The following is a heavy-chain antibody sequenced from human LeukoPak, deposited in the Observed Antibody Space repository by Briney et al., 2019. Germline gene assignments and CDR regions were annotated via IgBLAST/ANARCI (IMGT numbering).Heavy chain of an antibody. D-gene: IGHD5-18*01. CDR3: ARDRGYSTFDF. V-gene: IGHV3-7*05. CDR2: INQDVSER. Sequence: GGSLRLSCAASGFTFSSYWMSWVRQAPGKGLEWVANINQDVSERNYVDSVKGRFTTSRDNAKNSLYLQMNSLRAEDTAVYYCARDRGYSTFDFWGQGTMVTVSS. CDR1: GFTFSSYW. J-gene: IGHJ3*01.